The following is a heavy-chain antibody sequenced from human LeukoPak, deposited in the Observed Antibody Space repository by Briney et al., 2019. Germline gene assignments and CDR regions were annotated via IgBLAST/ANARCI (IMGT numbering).Heavy chain of an antibody. J-gene: IGHJ4*02. D-gene: IGHD2-2*01. CDR1: GYTFTSYG. CDR3: ARADIVVVPAAANDY. V-gene: IGHV1-18*01. CDR2: ISAYNGNT. Sequence: ASVKVSCKASGYTFTSYGISWVRQAPGQGLEWMGWISAYNGNTNYAQKLQGRVTMTTDTSTSTAYMELRSLRSDDTAVYYCARADIVVVPAAANDYWGQGTLVTVSS.